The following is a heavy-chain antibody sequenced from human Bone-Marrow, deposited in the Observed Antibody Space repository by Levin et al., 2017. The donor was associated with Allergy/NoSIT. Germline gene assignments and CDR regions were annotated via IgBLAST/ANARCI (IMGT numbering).Heavy chain of an antibody. CDR3: ARGIIGDVRVAHKEAFDI. J-gene: IGHJ3*02. Sequence: SLPLSCPVSGFPFRISSINWVRQAPGKGLEWVSSISSSGSDMYYVDSVRGRFTISRDNAKNSLTLQMNSLRAEDTAVYYCARGIIGDVRVAHKEAFDIWGQGTMVSVSS. D-gene: IGHD2-8*02. CDR2: ISSSGSDM. V-gene: IGHV3-21*01. CDR1: GFPFRISS.